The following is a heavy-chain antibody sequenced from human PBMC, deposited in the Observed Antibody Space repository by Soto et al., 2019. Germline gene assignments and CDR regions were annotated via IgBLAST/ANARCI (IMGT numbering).Heavy chain of an antibody. CDR3: ATPHARLRAGYYYYGMDV. D-gene: IGHD5-12*01. J-gene: IGHJ6*02. Sequence: GASVKVSCKASGYTFTSYYMHWVRQAPGQGLEWMGIINPNSGGTNYAQKFQGWVTMTRDTSISTAYMELSSLRSEDTAVYYCATPHARLRAGYYYYGMDVWGQGTTVTVSS. CDR1: GYTFTSYY. V-gene: IGHV1-2*04. CDR2: INPNSGGT.